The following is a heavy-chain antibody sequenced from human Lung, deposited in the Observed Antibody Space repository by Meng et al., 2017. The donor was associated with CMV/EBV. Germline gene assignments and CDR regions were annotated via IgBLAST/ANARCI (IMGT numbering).Heavy chain of an antibody. D-gene: IGHD6-19*01. CDR1: FTGYY. Sequence: FTGYYMHWVRQAPGQGLEWMGRINPNSGGTNYAQKFQGRVTMTRDTSISTAYMELSRLRSDDTAVYYCARDLGYSSGWSGGGNWLDPWGQGTLVTVSS. CDR3: ARDLGYSSGWSGGGNWLDP. CDR2: INPNSGGT. J-gene: IGHJ5*02. V-gene: IGHV1-2*06.